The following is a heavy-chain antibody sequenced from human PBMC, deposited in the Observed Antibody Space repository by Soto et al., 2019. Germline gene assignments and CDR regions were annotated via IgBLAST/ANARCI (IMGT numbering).Heavy chain of an antibody. D-gene: IGHD6-13*01. CDR3: ARDLVHSSSRPPPTNWFDP. V-gene: IGHV1-69*08. CDR2: IIPILGIA. CDR1: GGTFSSYT. Sequence: QVQLVQSGAEVKKPGSSVKVSCKASGGTFSSYTISWVRQAPGQGLEWMGRIIPILGIANYAQKFQGRVTINADKSTSTAYMELSSLRSEDTAVYYCARDLVHSSSRPPPTNWFDPWGQGTLVTVSS. J-gene: IGHJ5*02.